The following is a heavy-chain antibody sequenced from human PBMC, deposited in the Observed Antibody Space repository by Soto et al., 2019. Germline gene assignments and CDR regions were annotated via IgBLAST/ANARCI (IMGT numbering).Heavy chain of an antibody. CDR2: ISGGGGNT. CDR3: AKERLGRGADY. V-gene: IGHV3-23*01. CDR1: GFTFSNYA. J-gene: IGHJ4*02. Sequence: EVQLLESGGGLVQPGGSLRLSCAASGFTFSNYAMSWVRQTPGEGLEWVSTISGGGGNTYYPDAVKGRFTISRDNSKDPVYLQMNSLRAEDTAIYYCAKERLGRGADYWGQGALVTVTS.